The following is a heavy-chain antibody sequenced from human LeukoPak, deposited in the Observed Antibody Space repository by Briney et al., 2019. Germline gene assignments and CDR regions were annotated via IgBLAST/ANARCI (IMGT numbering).Heavy chain of an antibody. D-gene: IGHD3-16*01. CDR3: IRGLAPYYEFFDY. J-gene: IGHJ4*02. CDR1: GFTFSSHW. CDR2: VSTDGSNT. V-gene: IGHV3-74*01. Sequence: PGGSLRLSCAASGFTFSSHWVHWVRQAPGKGLEWVSQVSTDGSNTYYADSVKGRFTISRDNAKNTLYLQMSSLRAEDTAMYYCIRGLAPYYEFFDYWGQGSLVTVSS.